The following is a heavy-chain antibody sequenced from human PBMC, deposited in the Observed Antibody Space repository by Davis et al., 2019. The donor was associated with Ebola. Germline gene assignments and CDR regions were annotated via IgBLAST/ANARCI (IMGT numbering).Heavy chain of an antibody. CDR1: GGSFSGYY. CDR2: INHSGST. D-gene: IGHD3-10*01. J-gene: IGHJ6*02. Sequence: GSLRLSCAVYGGSFSGYYWSWIRQPPGKGLEWIGEINHSGSTNYNPSLKSRVTISVDTSKNQFSLKLSSVTAADTAVYYCARIITMVRVAKRGMDVWGQGTTVTVSS. CDR3: ARIITMVRVAKRGMDV. V-gene: IGHV4-34*01.